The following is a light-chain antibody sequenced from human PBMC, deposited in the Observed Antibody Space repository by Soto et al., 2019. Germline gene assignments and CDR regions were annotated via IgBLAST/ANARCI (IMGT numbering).Light chain of an antibody. J-gene: IGKJ1*01. CDR3: QQYNNWPRT. CDR1: QSGNDK. CDR2: GAS. Sequence: EVVMTQSPATLSVSPGERATLSCRASQSGNDKVAWFHQKPGQAPRLLIIGASTTATGVPARFSGSESGREFTFTISSLQSEDFAVYYCQQYNNWPRTFGQGNKVDIK. V-gene: IGKV3-15*01.